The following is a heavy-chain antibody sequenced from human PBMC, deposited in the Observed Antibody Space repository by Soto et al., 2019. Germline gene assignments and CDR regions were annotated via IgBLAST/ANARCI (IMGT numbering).Heavy chain of an antibody. D-gene: IGHD1-26*01. V-gene: IGHV1-46*01. CDR2: INPSGGST. CDR3: ARGAWGRDGHKANDY. J-gene: IGHJ4*02. Sequence: ASVKVSCKASGYTFSSYYMHWVRQAPGQGLEWMGIINPSGGSTTYAQKFQGRVTMTRDTSTSTVYMELSSLRFEDTAVYYCARGAWGRDGHKANDYWGQETLVTVSS. CDR1: GYTFSSYY.